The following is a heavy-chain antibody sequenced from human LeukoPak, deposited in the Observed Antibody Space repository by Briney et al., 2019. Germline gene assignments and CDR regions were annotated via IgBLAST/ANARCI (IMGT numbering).Heavy chain of an antibody. D-gene: IGHD3-10*01. V-gene: IGHV3-23*01. CDR2: ISGSGGST. CDR1: GFTFSSYG. CDR3: ARGSPEELLWFGELSYYYYYMDV. J-gene: IGHJ6*03. Sequence: GGSLRLSCAASGFTFSSYGMSWVRQAPGKGLEWVSAISGSGGSTYYADSVKGRFTISRDNAKNSLYLQMNSLRAEDTAVYYCARGSPEELLWFGELSYYYYYMDVWGKGTTVTVSS.